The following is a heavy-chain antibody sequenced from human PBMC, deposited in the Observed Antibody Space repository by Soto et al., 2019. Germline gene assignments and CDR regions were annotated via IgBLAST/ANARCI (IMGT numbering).Heavy chain of an antibody. CDR2: INPNSGGA. CDR3: ARDQSPSSGWPGMDV. J-gene: IGHJ6*02. CDR1: GYTFTDYY. V-gene: IGHV1-2*02. D-gene: IGHD6-19*01. Sequence: ASVKVSCKASGYTFTDYYMHWVRQAPGQGLEWMGWINPNSGGANYAQKFQGRVTMTRDTSIRTAYMELNRLRSDDTAVYYCARDQSPSSGWPGMDVWGQGTTVTVSS.